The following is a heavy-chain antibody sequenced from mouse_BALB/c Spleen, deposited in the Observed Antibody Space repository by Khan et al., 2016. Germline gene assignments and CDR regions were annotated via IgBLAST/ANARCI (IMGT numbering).Heavy chain of an antibody. Sequence: VQLQQPGPELMKPGASVKISCKASGYSFTSYYMPWVKQSHGKSLEWIGYIDPFNGGTSYNQKFKGKATLTVDKSSSTAYMHLSSLTSEDSAVYYCASRTQTFYAMEYGGQGSPVTVSS. CDR3: ASRTQTFYAMEY. CDR1: GYSFTSYY. J-gene: IGHJ4*01. V-gene: IGHV1S135*01. CDR2: IDPFNGGT.